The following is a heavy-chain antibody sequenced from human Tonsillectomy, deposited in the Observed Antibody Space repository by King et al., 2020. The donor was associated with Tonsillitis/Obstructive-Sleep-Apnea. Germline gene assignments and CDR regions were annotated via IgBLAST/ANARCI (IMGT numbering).Heavy chain of an antibody. CDR3: ARGYCSSPSCHGDDAFDI. CDR1: GGSISSSNW. D-gene: IGHD2-2*01. V-gene: IGHV4-4*02. Sequence: QLQESGPGLVKPSGTLSLTCAVSGGSISSSNWWSWVRQPPGKGLEWIGKIYYSGSTDYNPSLTSRVTISVDKSKNHFSLRLSSVTAADTAVYYCARGYCSSPSCHGDDAFDIWGQGTMVTVSS. J-gene: IGHJ3*02. CDR2: IYYSGST.